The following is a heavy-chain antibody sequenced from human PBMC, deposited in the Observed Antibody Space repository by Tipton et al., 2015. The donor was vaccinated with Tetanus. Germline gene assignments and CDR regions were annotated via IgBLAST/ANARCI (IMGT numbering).Heavy chain of an antibody. V-gene: IGHV1-46*01. J-gene: IGHJ3*02. CDR2: INPIGGST. D-gene: IGHD1-14*01. Sequence: QLVQSGAEVKKPGASVKVSCKASGYTLTSYHMHWVRQAPGQGLEWMGIINPIGGSTSYAQKFQGRITMTGDTSTSTAYLELRSLRSDDTALYFCARDADMWATRKAFDIWGQGTMVTVSS. CDR3: ARDADMWATRKAFDI. CDR1: GYTLTSYH.